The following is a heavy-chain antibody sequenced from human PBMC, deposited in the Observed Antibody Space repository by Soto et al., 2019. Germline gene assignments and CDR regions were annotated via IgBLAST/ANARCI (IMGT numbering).Heavy chain of an antibody. CDR1: GGSISSGGYY. V-gene: IGHV4-31*03. CDR3: ARIYCSGGSCHTDYYFQC. Sequence: SETLSLTCTVSGGSISSGGYYCSWIGQHPGKGLEWIGYIYYSGSTYYNPSLKSRVTISVDTSKNQFSLKLSSVTAADTAVYYCARIYCSGGSCHTDYYFQCWGQGTLVNVSS. J-gene: IGHJ4*02. CDR2: IYYSGST. D-gene: IGHD2-15*01.